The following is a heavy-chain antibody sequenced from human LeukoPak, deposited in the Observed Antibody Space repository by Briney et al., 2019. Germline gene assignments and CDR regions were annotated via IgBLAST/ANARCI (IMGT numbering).Heavy chain of an antibody. D-gene: IGHD2-2*01. CDR2: IYYSGST. V-gene: IGHV4-39*07. Sequence: SETLSLTCTVSGGSLSSSSYYWGWIRQPPGKGLEWIGSIYYSGSTYYNPSLKSRVTISVDTSKNQFSLKLSSVTAADTAVYYCARVAPRDILVVPARPHAFDIWGQGTMVTVSS. CDR3: ARVAPRDILVVPARPHAFDI. CDR1: GGSLSSSSYY. J-gene: IGHJ3*02.